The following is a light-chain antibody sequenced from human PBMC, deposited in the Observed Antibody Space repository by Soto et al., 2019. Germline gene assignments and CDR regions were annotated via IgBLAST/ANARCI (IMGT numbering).Light chain of an antibody. CDR2: DAS. V-gene: IGKV3-11*01. CDR3: QQRSNWPRT. CDR1: QSVSSS. J-gene: IGKJ5*01. Sequence: EIVLTQSPATLSLSPGERATLSCRASQSVSSSLAWYQQKPGQAPRLLIYDASNRATGIPARFSGSGSGTDFTLTISSLEPEDFAFYYCQQRSNWPRTFGQGTQLEIK.